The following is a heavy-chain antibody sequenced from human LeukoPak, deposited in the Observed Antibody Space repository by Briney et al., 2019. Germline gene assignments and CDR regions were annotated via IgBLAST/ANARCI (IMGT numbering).Heavy chain of an antibody. Sequence: SETLSLTCTVSGGSISSGGYYWSWIRQHPGKGLEWIEYIYYSGSTYYNPSLKSRVTISVDTSKNQFSLKLSSVTAADTAVYYCARAGYDSSGYLAPYFDYWGQGTLVTVSS. CDR1: GGSISSGGYY. V-gene: IGHV4-31*03. J-gene: IGHJ4*02. CDR2: IYYSGST. CDR3: ARAGYDSSGYLAPYFDY. D-gene: IGHD3-22*01.